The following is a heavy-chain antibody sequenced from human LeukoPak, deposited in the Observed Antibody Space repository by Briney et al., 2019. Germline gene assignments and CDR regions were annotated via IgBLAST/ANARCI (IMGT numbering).Heavy chain of an antibody. D-gene: IGHD5-12*01. Sequence: GGSLRLSCAASGFTFSTYWMTWVRQAPGKGLEWVSNIKEDGTEKYYVDSVKGRFTISRENAKNSLYLQMNSLRAGDTAVYYCARGGYSGYDQYYFDYWGQGTLVTVSS. V-gene: IGHV3-7*01. J-gene: IGHJ4*02. CDR2: IKEDGTEK. CDR1: GFTFSTYW. CDR3: ARGGYSGYDQYYFDY.